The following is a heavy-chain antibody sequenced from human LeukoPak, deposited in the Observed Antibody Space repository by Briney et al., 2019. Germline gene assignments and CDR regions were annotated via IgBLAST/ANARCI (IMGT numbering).Heavy chain of an antibody. Sequence: GASVKVSCKASGYTFTSYDINWVRQATGQGLEWMGWMNPNSGNTGYAQKFQGRVTMTRNTSISTAYMELSSLRSEDTAVYYCARRLAKSGSKEFQHWGQGTLVTVSS. D-gene: IGHD1-26*01. J-gene: IGHJ1*01. CDR3: ARRLAKSGSKEFQH. CDR2: MNPNSGNT. V-gene: IGHV1-8*02. CDR1: GYTFTSYD.